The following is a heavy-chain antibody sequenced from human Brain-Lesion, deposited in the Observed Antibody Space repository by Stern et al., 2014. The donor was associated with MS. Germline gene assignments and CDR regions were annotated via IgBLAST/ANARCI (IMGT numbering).Heavy chain of an antibody. CDR2: SDHSGST. Sequence: VQLVESGPGLVKPSGTLSLTCAVSGGSISSSNWWSWVRQSPGKGLEWIGESDHSGSTLYNPSLKSRVTVSVDKSKNRFSLNPGSVTAADTAVYFCARFPASRPHVFDSWGQGTLVTVSS. CDR3: ARFPASRPHVFDS. CDR1: GGSISSSNW. D-gene: IGHD6-13*01. J-gene: IGHJ4*02. V-gene: IGHV4-4*02.